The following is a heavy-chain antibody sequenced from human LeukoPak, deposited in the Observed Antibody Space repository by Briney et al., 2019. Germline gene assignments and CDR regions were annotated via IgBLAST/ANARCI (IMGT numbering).Heavy chain of an antibody. CDR1: GYSFTSYW. D-gene: IGHD3-9*01. V-gene: IGHV5-10-1*01. CDR2: IDPSDSYT. Sequence: GESLRISCKGPGYSFTSYWISWVRQMPGKGLEWMGRIDPSDSYTNYSPSFQGHVTISADKSISTAYLQWSSLKASDTAMYYCARVFILTGYYISYYFDYWGQGTLVTVSS. CDR3: ARVFILTGYYISYYFDY. J-gene: IGHJ4*02.